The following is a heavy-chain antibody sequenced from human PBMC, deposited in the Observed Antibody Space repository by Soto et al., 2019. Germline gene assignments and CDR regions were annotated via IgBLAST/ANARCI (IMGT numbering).Heavy chain of an antibody. J-gene: IGHJ4*02. CDR3: ARVKGRFGELRYDY. CDR2: ISSNGGST. V-gene: IGHV3-64*01. CDR1: GFTFSSYA. Sequence: EVQLVESGGGLVQPGGSLRLSCAASGFTFSSYAMHWVRQAPGKGLEYVSAISSNGGSTYYANSVKGRFTISRDNSKNTLYLQMGSLRAEDMAVYYCARVKGRFGELRYDYWGQGTLVTVSS. D-gene: IGHD3-10*01.